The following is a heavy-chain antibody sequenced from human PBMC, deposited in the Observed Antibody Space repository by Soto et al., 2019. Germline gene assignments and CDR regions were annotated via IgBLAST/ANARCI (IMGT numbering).Heavy chain of an antibody. CDR3: ARESHDSLTGPPWVWYFDL. V-gene: IGHV4-34*01. Sequence: QVQLQQWGAGPLRPLETLSLTCGVSGGSFSGYYWAWIRQSPGKGLEWIGEINDRGSINYNPSLKSRVSISVDTSKDPYSLNLRSVTAADTAVYYCARESHDSLTGPPWVWYFDLWGRGTLVTVSS. CDR2: INDRGSI. CDR1: GGSFSGYY. J-gene: IGHJ2*01. D-gene: IGHD3-9*01.